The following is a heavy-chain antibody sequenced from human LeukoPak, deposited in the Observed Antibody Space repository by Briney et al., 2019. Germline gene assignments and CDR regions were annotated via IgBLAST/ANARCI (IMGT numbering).Heavy chain of an antibody. V-gene: IGHV3-33*06. CDR1: GFMFTHHG. D-gene: IGHD4-11*01. CDR2: IWSDGTNK. J-gene: IGHJ4*02. Sequence: QTGGSLRLSCAASGFMFTHHGMHWVRRAPGKGLEWVAVIWSDGTNKFYSDSVKGRFAISRDNSNDMVYLQMNGLRVDDTAVYYCAKDIQRGFDYTNSIDSWGKGTLVIVSS. CDR3: AKDIQRGFDYTNSIDS.